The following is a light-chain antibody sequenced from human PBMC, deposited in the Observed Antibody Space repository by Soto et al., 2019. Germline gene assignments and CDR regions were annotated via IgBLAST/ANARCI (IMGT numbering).Light chain of an antibody. CDR2: QVS. J-gene: IGLJ1*01. CDR1: SSDLGGYNF. Sequence: QSVLTQPASVSGSPGQSITISCTGTSSDLGGYNFVSWYQHHPGKAPKLMIYQVSNRLSGVSNRFSGSKSGNTASLTISGLQAEDEAAYYCGSDTSSSPYVFGTGTKLTVL. CDR3: GSDTSSSPYV. V-gene: IGLV2-14*01.